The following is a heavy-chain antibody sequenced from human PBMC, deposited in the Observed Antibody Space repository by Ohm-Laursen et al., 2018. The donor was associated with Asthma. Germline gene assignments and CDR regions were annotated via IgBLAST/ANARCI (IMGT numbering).Heavy chain of an antibody. Sequence: SLRLSCAASGFTSSDYPMTWVRQAPGKGLEWVSSISDSSEYIYYADSVRGRFTVSRDNAKNSMDLQMDRLRAEDTAVYYCARGMLISGVVITAYDNWGQGVLVNVSS. CDR3: ARGMLISGVVITAYDN. CDR1: GFTSSDYP. D-gene: IGHD3-3*01. CDR2: ISDSSEYI. J-gene: IGHJ4*02. V-gene: IGHV3-21*01.